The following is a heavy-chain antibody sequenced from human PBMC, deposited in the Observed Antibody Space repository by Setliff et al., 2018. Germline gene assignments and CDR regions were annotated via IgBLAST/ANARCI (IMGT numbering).Heavy chain of an antibody. D-gene: IGHD3-10*01. CDR2: ISGNGITI. CDR1: GFSFSDPY. J-gene: IGHJ6*02. CDR3: ARDGVLYGMDV. Sequence: PGGSLRLSCAASGFSFSDPYMSWVRQAPGKGLEWLSKISGNGITIYYADSVRGRFTISRDNAKNSLFLQMNSLRVEDTAVYYCARDGVLYGMDVWGQGTTVTVS. V-gene: IGHV3-11*04.